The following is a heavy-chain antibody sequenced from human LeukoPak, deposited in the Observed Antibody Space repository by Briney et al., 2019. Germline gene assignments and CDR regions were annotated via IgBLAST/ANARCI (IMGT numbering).Heavy chain of an antibody. J-gene: IGHJ6*03. Sequence: GGSLRLSCAASGFTFSDYYMSWIRQSPGKGLEWVSYISSSGSNIYYADSVKGRFTISRDNDKNSLYLQMNSLRAEDTAVYYCARDHDSSGSHYYYYYMDVWGKGTTVTVSS. CDR2: ISSSGSNI. D-gene: IGHD3-22*01. V-gene: IGHV3-11*01. CDR3: ARDHDSSGSHYYYYYMDV. CDR1: GFTFSDYY.